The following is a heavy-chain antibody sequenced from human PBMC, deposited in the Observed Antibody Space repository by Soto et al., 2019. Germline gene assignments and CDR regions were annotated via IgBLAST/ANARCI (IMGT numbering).Heavy chain of an antibody. CDR1: GGSINTYY. CDR3: ARMGPRFQSHFFDY. CDR2: IYHTGST. V-gene: IGHV4-59*01. Sequence: PSETLSLTCTVSGGSINTYYWSWIRQPPGKGLEWIGFIYHTGSTNYSPSLKSRVTISVDTSKNQFSLKLSSVAAADTALYYCARMGPRFQSHFFDYWGQGTLVTVSS. J-gene: IGHJ4*02.